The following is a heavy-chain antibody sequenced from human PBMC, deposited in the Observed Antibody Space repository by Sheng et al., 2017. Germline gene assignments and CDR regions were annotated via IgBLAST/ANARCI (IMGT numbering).Heavy chain of an antibody. J-gene: IGHJ4*01. CDR2: ITSNSNFI. CDR3: VRGVPYSSAWYYFDN. V-gene: IGHV3-21*01. D-gene: IGHD6-19*01. Sequence: EVQLVESGGGLVKPGESLRLSCTASGFTFSNYNMNWVRQAPGKGPEWVSSITSNSNFIYYGDSVRGRFTISRDNTKNSVSLRMNSLRAEDTAVYFCVRGVPYSSAWYYFDNWG. CDR1: GFTFSNYN.